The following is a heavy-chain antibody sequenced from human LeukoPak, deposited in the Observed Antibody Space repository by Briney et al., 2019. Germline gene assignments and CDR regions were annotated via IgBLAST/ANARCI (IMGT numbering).Heavy chain of an antibody. J-gene: IGHJ4*02. V-gene: IGHV3-21*01. D-gene: IGHD3-22*01. CDR2: ISSTSRSSYI. CDR1: GFSFGSYS. CDR3: ARGYIDNLGYSPRSAFDK. Sequence: GGSLRLSCAASGFSFGSYSMNWVRQAPGKGLEWVSSISSTSRSSYIFYAESVEGRFTISRDNTKNSLFLQMNSLIAEDTAVYYCARGYIDNLGYSPRSAFDKWGQGTLVTVSS.